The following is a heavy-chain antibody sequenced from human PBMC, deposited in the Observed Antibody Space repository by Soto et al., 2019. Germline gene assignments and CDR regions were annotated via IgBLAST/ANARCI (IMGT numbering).Heavy chain of an antibody. D-gene: IGHD2-8*01. CDR3: AKTRGAMIYAISVYGMDV. CDR2: ISGSADST. J-gene: IGHJ6*02. V-gene: IGHV3-23*01. Sequence: EVQLLESGGGLVQPGGSLRLSCAASGFTFSSFALNWVRQAPGKGLGRVSIISGSADSTFYADSVKGRFTISRDNSKNMLYLQINSLRAEDTAVYYCAKTRGAMIYAISVYGMDVWGRGTTVTVSS. CDR1: GFTFSSFA.